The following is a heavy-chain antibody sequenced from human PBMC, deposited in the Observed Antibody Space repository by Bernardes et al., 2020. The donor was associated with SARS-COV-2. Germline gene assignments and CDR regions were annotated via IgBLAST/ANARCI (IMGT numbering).Heavy chain of an antibody. CDR1: GFTFTSYA. V-gene: IGHV3-23*01. D-gene: IGHD5-12*01. CDR2: ISGRGGTS. CDR3: AKGLNRDGYNGGVDF. J-gene: IGHJ4*02. Sequence: GGSLRLSCAASGFTFTSYAMSWVRQAPGKGLQWVSGISGRGGTSDHAESVRGRFTISRDNTKNTLYLQMDSLRAEDTALYYCAKGLNRDGYNGGVDFWGQGALGTVSS.